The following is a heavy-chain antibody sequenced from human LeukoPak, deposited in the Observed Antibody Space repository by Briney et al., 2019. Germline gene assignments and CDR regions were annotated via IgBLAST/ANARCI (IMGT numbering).Heavy chain of an antibody. Sequence: GGSLRLSCAASGFTFSSYSMNWVRQAPGKGLEWVSGISWNSGSIGYADSVKGRFTISRDNAKNSLYLQMNSLRAEDTALYYCAKAIQGRTWYYYYAMDVWGQGTTVTVSS. CDR3: AKAIQGRTWYYYYAMDV. CDR2: ISWNSGSI. CDR1: GFTFSSYS. J-gene: IGHJ6*02. V-gene: IGHV3-9*01. D-gene: IGHD3-10*01.